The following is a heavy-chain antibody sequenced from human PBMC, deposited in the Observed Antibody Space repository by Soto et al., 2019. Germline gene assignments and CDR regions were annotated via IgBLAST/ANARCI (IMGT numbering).Heavy chain of an antibody. CDR3: AKGLVVGATIDDF. V-gene: IGHV3-30*02. Sequence: GGSLRLPCASSGFAFAGCGMHWVREAAGQGLEWVTLITIDRKNKVYAVSVNGRFTVSRDNSKKTLYLQLNGLKPEDTAVYYCAKGLVVGATIDDFWGQGTLVTVSS. CDR1: GFAFAGCG. D-gene: IGHD1-26*01. CDR2: ITIDRKNK. J-gene: IGHJ4*02.